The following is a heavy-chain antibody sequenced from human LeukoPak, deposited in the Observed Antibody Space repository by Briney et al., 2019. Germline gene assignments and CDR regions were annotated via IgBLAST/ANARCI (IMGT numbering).Heavy chain of an antibody. CDR1: GYTFTSYG. D-gene: IGHD1-26*01. Sequence: GASVKVSCKASGYTFTSYGISWVRQAPGQGLEWMGWISAYNGNTNYAQKLQGRVTMTTDTSTSTAYMELRSLRSDDTAVYYCARIPQPVGAIIGWFDPWGQGTLVTVSS. CDR3: ARIPQPVGAIIGWFDP. J-gene: IGHJ5*02. CDR2: ISAYNGNT. V-gene: IGHV1-18*01.